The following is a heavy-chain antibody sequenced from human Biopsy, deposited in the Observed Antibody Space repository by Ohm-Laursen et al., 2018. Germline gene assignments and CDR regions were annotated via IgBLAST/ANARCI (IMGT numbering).Heavy chain of an antibody. J-gene: IGHJ6*02. CDR3: ARDSGILNYGNFKYYHYYGMDV. CDR2: IYYSVMT. V-gene: IGHV4-59*02. Sequence: GTLSLTCTVSGDSVTKYYWSWIRQPPGKGLEWIGHIYYSVMTNYNPSLQSRVSISVDTSRNQVSLTLSSVTAADTAVYYCARDSGILNYGNFKYYHYYGMDVWGQGTKATVSS. D-gene: IGHD4-11*01. CDR1: GDSVTKYY.